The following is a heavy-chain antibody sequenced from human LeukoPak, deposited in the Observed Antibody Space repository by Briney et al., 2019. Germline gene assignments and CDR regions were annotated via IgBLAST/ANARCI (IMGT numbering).Heavy chain of an antibody. CDR2: INHSGST. CDR1: GGFFSGSY. CDR3: VREVYRKGYGDYGGFDP. V-gene: IGHV4-34*01. Sequence: SETLSLTCAVYGGFFSGSYWSWIRQPPGKRLEWIGEINHSGSTNYDSSLESRVTISVDTSKNQFSLKLSSVTVADTAVYYCVREVYRKGYGDYGGFDPWGQGTLVTVSS. J-gene: IGHJ5*02. D-gene: IGHD4-17*01.